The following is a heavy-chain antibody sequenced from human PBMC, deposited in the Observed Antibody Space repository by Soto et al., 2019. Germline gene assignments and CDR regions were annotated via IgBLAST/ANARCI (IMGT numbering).Heavy chain of an antibody. J-gene: IGHJ6*02. CDR3: ARGAAAGADYGMDV. CDR1: GGSISSYY. CDR2: IYTSGGT. V-gene: IGHV4-4*07. D-gene: IGHD6-13*01. Sequence: SETLSLTCTVSGGSISSYYWSWIRQPAGKGLEWIGRIYTSGGTNYNPSLKSRVTMSIDTSKKQFSLKLSSVTAADTAVYYCARGAAAGADYGMDVWGQGTTVTV.